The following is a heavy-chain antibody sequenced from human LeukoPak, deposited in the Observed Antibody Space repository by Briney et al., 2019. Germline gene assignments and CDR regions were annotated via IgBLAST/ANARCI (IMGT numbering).Heavy chain of an antibody. J-gene: IGHJ4*02. Sequence: SETLSLTCAVYGGSFSGYYWSWIRQPPGRGLEWIGEINHSGSTNYNPSLKSRVTISVDTSKNQFSLKLSSVTAADTAVYYCASRERFAGATNYWGQGTLVTVSS. V-gene: IGHV4-34*01. CDR2: INHSGST. CDR1: GGSFSGYY. D-gene: IGHD1-26*01. CDR3: ASRERFAGATNY.